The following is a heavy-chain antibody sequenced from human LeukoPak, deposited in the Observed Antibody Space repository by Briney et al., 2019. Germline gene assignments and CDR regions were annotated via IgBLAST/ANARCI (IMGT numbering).Heavy chain of an antibody. CDR2: FDPEDGET. V-gene: IGHV1-24*01. CDR1: GYTFTSYY. J-gene: IGHJ6*02. Sequence: ASVKVSCKASGYTFTSYYMHWVRQAPGQGLEWMGGFDPEDGETIYAQKFQGRVTMTEDTSTDTAYMELSSLRSEDTAVYYCATVLRFFYGMDVWGQGTTVTVSS. CDR3: ATVLRFFYGMDV. D-gene: IGHD3-3*01.